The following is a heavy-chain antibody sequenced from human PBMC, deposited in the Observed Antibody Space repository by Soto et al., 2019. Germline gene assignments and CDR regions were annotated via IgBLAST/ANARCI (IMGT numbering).Heavy chain of an antibody. J-gene: IGHJ4*02. CDR1: GLTFSSYS. CDR2: ISTSSTTI. D-gene: IGHD2-8*01. CDR3: VMGYCFDY. Sequence: EVQLVESGGGLVQPGGSLRLSCAASGLTFSSYSMNWVRQAPGKGLEWVSDISTSSTTIHYADSVKGRFTISRDNAKNALYLQMNSLRAEDTAVYYGVMGYCFDYWGQGTLVTVSS. V-gene: IGHV3-48*01.